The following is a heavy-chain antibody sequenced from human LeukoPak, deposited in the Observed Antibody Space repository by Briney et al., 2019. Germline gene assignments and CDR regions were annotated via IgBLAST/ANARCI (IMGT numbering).Heavy chain of an antibody. D-gene: IGHD3-16*01. CDR3: ARLIELGYYYYYMDV. J-gene: IGHJ6*03. Sequence: SETLSLTCAVYGGSFSGYYWSWIRQPPGKGLEWIGEINHSGSTNYNPSLKSRVTISVDTSKNQFSLKPSSVTAADTAVYYCARLIELGYYYYYMDVWGKGTTVTVSS. CDR1: GGSFSGYY. CDR2: INHSGST. V-gene: IGHV4-34*01.